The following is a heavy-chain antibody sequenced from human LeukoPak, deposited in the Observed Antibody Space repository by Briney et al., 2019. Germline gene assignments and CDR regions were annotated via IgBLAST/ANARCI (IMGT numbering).Heavy chain of an antibody. D-gene: IGHD6-13*01. V-gene: IGHV3-30*04. CDR2: ISYDGSNK. Sequence: GGSLRLSCAASGFTFSSYAMHGVHQAPGKGLEWVAVISYDGSNKYYADSVKGRFTISRDDSKKTLYLQMNSLRAEDTAVYYCAREGQPYNWFDPWGQGTLVTVSS. CDR1: GFTFSSYA. CDR3: AREGQPYNWFDP. J-gene: IGHJ5*02.